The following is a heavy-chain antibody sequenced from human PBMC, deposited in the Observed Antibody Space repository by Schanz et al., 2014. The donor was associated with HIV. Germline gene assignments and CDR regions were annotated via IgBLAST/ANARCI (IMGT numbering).Heavy chain of an antibody. V-gene: IGHV3-23*01. Sequence: EVQLLESGGGLVQPGGSLRVSCAASGFSIGGSAIHWVRQAPGKGLEWVSIISGGGGKTYYADSVKGRFTISRVNSKNTLYLQMNSLRAEDTAIYYCAKTSITLGMDVWGQGTTVTVSS. CDR1: GFSIGGSA. CDR3: AKTSITLGMDV. D-gene: IGHD1-20*01. J-gene: IGHJ6*02. CDR2: ISGGGGKT.